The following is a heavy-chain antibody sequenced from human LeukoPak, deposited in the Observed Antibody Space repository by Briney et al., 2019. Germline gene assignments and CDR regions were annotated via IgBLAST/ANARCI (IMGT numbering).Heavy chain of an antibody. J-gene: IGHJ5*02. CDR2: ISAYNGNT. CDR3: ARDRKLELRPGVFNWFDP. D-gene: IGHD1-7*01. CDR1: GYTFTSYG. Sequence: ASVKVSCKASGYTFTSYGISWVRQAPGQGLEWMGWISAYNGNTNYALKLQGRVTMTTDTSTSTAYMELRSLRSDDTAVYYCARDRKLELRPGVFNWFDPWGQGTLVTVSS. V-gene: IGHV1-18*01.